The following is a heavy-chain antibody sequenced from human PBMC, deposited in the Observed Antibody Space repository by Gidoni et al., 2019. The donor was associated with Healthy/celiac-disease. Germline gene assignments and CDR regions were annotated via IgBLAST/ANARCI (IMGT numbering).Heavy chain of an antibody. J-gene: IGHJ5*02. Sequence: EVQLVESGGGLVRPGGSLRLACAASGFAFRHAWMSWVRQAPGKGLEWVGRIKSKTDGGTTDYAAPVKGRFTISRDDSKNTLYLQMNSLKTEDTAVYYCTTEDIVLMVTPFDPWGQGTLVTVSS. CDR1: GFAFRHAW. CDR3: TTEDIVLMVTPFDP. CDR2: IKSKTDGGTT. V-gene: IGHV3-15*01. D-gene: IGHD2-8*01.